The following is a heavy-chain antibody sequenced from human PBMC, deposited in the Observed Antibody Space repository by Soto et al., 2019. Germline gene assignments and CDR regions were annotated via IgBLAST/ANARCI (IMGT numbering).Heavy chain of an antibody. CDR1: GFTFSSYG. D-gene: IGHD3-10*01. J-gene: IGHJ4*02. Sequence: GGSLRLSCAASGFTFSSYGMHWVRQAPGKGLEWVAVISYDGSYKYYADSVKGRFTISRDNSKNTLYLQMNSLRTEDTAVYYCAKDRIGYYYGSGSPNPFFDYWGQGTLVTVSS. CDR3: AKDRIGYYYGSGSPNPFFDY. CDR2: ISYDGSYK. V-gene: IGHV3-30*18.